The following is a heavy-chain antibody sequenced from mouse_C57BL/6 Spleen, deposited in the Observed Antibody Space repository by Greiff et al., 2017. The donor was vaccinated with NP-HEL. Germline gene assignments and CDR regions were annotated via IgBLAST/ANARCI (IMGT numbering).Heavy chain of an antibody. CDR1: GYSFTDYN. CDR2: INPNYGTT. V-gene: IGHV1-39*01. J-gene: IGHJ1*03. CDR3: ASYYGSSFWYFDV. D-gene: IGHD1-1*01. Sequence: VQLQQSGPELVKPGASVKISCKASGYSFTDYNMNWVKQSNGKSLEWIGVINPNYGTTSYNQKVKGKATLTVDQSSSTAYMQLNSLTSEDSAVYYCASYYGSSFWYFDVWGTGTTVTVSS.